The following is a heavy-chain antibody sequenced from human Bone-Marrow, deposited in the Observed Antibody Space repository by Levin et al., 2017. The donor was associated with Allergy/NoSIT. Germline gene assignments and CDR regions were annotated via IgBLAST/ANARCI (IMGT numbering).Heavy chain of an antibody. Sequence: ASVKVSCKASGYTFTSYDINWVRQATGQGLEWMGWMNPNSGNTGYAQKFQGRVTMTRNTSISTAYMELSSLRSEDTAVYYCAGKRLTMIVVVTFYEGYFHGGPWGQGTLVTVSS. J-gene: IGHJ5*02. CDR2: MNPNSGNT. CDR1: GYTFTSYD. D-gene: IGHD3-22*01. V-gene: IGHV1-8*01. CDR3: AGKRLTMIVVVTFYEGYFHGGP.